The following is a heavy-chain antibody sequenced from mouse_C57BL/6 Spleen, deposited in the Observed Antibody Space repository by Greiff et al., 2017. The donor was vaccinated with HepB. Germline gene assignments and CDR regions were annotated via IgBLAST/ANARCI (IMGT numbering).Heavy chain of an antibody. D-gene: IGHD1-1*01. CDR1: GYTFTSYW. J-gene: IGHJ1*03. CDR3: ARGIGSDWYFDV. V-gene: IGHV1-53*01. CDR2: INPSNGGT. Sequence: QVQLKQPGTELVKPGASVKLSCKASGYTFTSYWMHWVKQRPGQGLEWIGNINPSNGGTNYNEKFKSKATLTVDKSSSTAYMQLSSLTSEDSAVYYCARGIGSDWYFDVWGTGTTVTVSS.